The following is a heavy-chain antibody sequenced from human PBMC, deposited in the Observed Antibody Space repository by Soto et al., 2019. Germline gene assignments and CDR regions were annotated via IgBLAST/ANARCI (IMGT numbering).Heavy chain of an antibody. CDR2: IYYSGST. CDR1: GGSISSYY. CDR3: ARGDYYYYGMDV. V-gene: IGHV4-59*01. J-gene: IGHJ6*02. Sequence: SETLSLTCTVSGGSISSYYWSWIRQPPGKGLEWIGYIYYSGSTNYNPSLKSRVTISVDTSKNQFSLKLSSVTAADTAVYYCARGDYYYYGMDVWGQGTTVTVSS.